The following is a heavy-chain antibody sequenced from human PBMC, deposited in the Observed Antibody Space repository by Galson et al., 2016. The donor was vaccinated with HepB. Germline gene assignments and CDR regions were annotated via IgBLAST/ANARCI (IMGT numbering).Heavy chain of an antibody. V-gene: IGHV3-23*01. J-gene: IGHJ4*02. CDR3: AKGRGAGYNGRECNFDY. Sequence: SLRLSCAACGYSFSTYAMTWVRPAPEKGLEWVATISPSGDTTSYADSVEGRFTISRDNSDNTLHLQINSLRAEDTAIYYCAKGRGAGYNGRECNFDYWGQGSLVTVSS. CDR2: ISPSGDTT. D-gene: IGHD2-8*01. CDR1: GYSFSTYA.